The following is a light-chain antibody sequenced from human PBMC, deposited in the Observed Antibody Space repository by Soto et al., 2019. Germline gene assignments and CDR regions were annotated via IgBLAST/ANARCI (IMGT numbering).Light chain of an antibody. CDR3: QQYHSYSYT. J-gene: IGKJ2*01. V-gene: IGKV1-5*03. Sequence: DIQMTQSPSTLSASVGDRVTITCRASQSIGSWLAWYQQKPGKAPNLVIYKAASLESGVPSRFSGSGSGTEFTLTISSLQPDDFATYYCQQYHSYSYTFGQGTKLEIK. CDR1: QSIGSW. CDR2: KAA.